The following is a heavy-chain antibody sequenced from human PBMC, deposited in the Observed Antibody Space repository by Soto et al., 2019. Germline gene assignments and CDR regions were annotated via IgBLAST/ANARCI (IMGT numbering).Heavy chain of an antibody. J-gene: IGHJ4*02. CDR2: MYPADSNT. CDR1: GHSFASDW. D-gene: IGHD2-15*01. CDR3: ASPSPRYCSGDNCYPFDY. V-gene: IGHV5-51*01. Sequence: PGASPKVSCKGSGHSFASDWIRCVRQMPGQGLEWMGIMYPADSNTRYSPSFPGQVTISADKSISTAYPQWSSLKASDTAMYYCASPSPRYCSGDNCYPFDYWGQGTLVTVSS.